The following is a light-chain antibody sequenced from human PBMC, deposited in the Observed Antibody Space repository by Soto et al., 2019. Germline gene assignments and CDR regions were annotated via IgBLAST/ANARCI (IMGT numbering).Light chain of an antibody. CDR3: SPYTSSSTPPYV. J-gene: IGLJ1*01. V-gene: IGLV2-14*01. CDR2: EVS. Sequence: QSALTQPASVSGSPGQSITISCTGTSSDVGGYNYVSWYQQHPGKAPKLMIYEVSNRPSGVSNRFSGSKSGNTASLTISGLQAEDEADYYCSPYTSSSTPPYVFGTGTKLTVL. CDR1: SSDVGGYNY.